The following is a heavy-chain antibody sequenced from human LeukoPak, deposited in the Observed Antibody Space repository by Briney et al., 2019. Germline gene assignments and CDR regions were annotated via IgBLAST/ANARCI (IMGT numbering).Heavy chain of an antibody. D-gene: IGHD4-17*01. J-gene: IGHJ5*02. V-gene: IGHV3-23*01. CDR1: GFTFSSFA. CDR2: ISGSGGST. Sequence: QSGGSLRLSCAASGFTFSSFAMSWVRQAPGRGLGWVSAISGSGGSTYYADSVKGRFTISRDKSKNTLYLQMNSLRAEDTAVYYCAKDPTTVTAGWFDPWGQGTLVTVSS. CDR3: AKDPTTVTAGWFDP.